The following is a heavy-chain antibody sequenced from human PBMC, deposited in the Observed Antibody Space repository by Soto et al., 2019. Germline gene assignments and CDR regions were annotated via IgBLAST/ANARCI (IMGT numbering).Heavy chain of an antibody. CDR3: ARDERSVLRFLEFDY. V-gene: IGHV1-2*02. D-gene: IGHD3-3*01. CDR2: VXPNXXGX. CDR1: GYTFTGYY. J-gene: IGHJ4*02. Sequence: GASVKVSCKASGYTFTGYYMHGVRQAPGQGIERMXWVXPNXXGXXXXXKXXGRVTMTRDTSISTAYMELSRLRSDDTAVYYCARDERSVLRFLEFDYWGQGTLVTVSS.